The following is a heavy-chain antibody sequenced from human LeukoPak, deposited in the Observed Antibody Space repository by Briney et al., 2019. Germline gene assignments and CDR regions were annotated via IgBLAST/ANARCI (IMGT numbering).Heavy chain of an antibody. Sequence: PSETLSLTCSVSGDSIAATSYYWAWIRLPPGKGLEWIGSIYYGGNINYDPSLQSRVTISIDTSKNQFSLSLTSVTAADTAVYFCARQIRYTYDPNWFHPWGQGTLVTVSS. CDR2: IYYGGNI. CDR1: GDSIAATSYY. CDR3: ARQIRYTYDPNWFHP. D-gene: IGHD5-12*01. V-gene: IGHV4-39*01. J-gene: IGHJ5*02.